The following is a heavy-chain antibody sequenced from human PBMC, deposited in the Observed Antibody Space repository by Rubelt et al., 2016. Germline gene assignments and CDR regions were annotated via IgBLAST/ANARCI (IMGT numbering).Heavy chain of an antibody. D-gene: IGHD3-3*01. V-gene: IGHV3-7*02. CDR1: GFTFSSYW. J-gene: IGHJ3*02. CDR3: ATGSGARAFDI. CDR2: IKQDGSEK. Sequence: EVQLVESGGGLVQPGGSLRLSCAASGFTFSSYWMSWVRQAPGKGLEWVANIKQDGSEKYYVDSVKGRFTISRDNAKNALYLQMNSLRAEDTAVYYCATGSGARAFDIWGQGTMVTVSS.